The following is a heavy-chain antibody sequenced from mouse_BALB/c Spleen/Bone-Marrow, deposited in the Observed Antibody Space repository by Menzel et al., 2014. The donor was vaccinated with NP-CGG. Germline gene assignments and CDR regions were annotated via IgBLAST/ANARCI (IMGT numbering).Heavy chain of an antibody. J-gene: IGHJ3*01. CDR1: GYTFTDYA. V-gene: IGHV1-67*01. CDR2: ISTYSGNT. Sequence: QVQLQQSGPELVRPGVSVKISCKGSGYTFTDYAMHWVKQSHAKSLEWIGVISTYSGNTNYNQKFKGKATVTVDKSSSTAYMELARLTSEDSAIYYCARGSYYDPAWFAYWGQGTLVTVSA. CDR3: ARGSYYDPAWFAY. D-gene: IGHD2-4*01.